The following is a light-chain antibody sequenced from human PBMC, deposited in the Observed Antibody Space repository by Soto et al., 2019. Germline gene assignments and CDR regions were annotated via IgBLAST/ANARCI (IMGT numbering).Light chain of an antibody. J-gene: IGKJ1*01. CDR3: QQLNSYPWT. Sequence: EVVLTQSPATLSVSPGEGATLSCKASQSVDSRLAWYQQKPGQAPRLLIEGASSRGTDIPARFSGSGSGTEFTLTITSLQSEDFATYYCQQLNSYPWTFGQGTKV. CDR2: GAS. V-gene: IGKV3-15*01. CDR1: QSVDSR.